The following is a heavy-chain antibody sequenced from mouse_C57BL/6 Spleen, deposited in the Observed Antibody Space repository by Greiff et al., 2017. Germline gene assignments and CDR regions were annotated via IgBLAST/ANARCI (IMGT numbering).Heavy chain of an antibody. V-gene: IGHV1-50*01. D-gene: IGHD4-1*01. Sequence: QVQLKQPGAELVKPGASVKLSCKASGYTFTSYWMQWVKQRPGQGLEWIGEIDPSDSYTNYNQKFKGKATLTVDTSSSTAYMQLSSLTTEDSAVYYCARLELTGTGAMDYWGQGTSVTVAS. CDR2: IDPSDSYT. CDR3: ARLELTGTGAMDY. J-gene: IGHJ4*01. CDR1: GYTFTSYW.